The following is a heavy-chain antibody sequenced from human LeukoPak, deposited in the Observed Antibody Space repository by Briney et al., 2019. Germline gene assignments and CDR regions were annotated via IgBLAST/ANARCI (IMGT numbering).Heavy chain of an antibody. V-gene: IGHV3-48*03. CDR3: ARDGAAWFGEYYMDV. D-gene: IGHD3-10*01. CDR1: GFTFSSYE. CDR2: ISSSGSTI. Sequence: GGSLRLSCAASGFTFSSYEMNWVRQAPGKGLEWVSYISSSGSTIYYADSVKGRFTISRDNAKNSLYLQMNSLRAEDTAVYYCARDGAAWFGEYYMDVWGKGTTVTISS. J-gene: IGHJ6*03.